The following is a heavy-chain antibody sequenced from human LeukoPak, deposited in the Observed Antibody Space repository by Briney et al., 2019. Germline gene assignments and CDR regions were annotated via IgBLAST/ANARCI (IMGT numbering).Heavy chain of an antibody. Sequence: PSETLSLTCAVYSGTFSAYYWSWIRQPPGKGLEWIGEIDHSGSTTNYNPSLKSRVTMSVDTSKNQFSLQLKSVTAADTAVYYCVSIQLRTSWFDPWGQGTLVTVSS. D-gene: IGHD1-1*01. J-gene: IGHJ5*02. CDR1: SGTFSAYY. CDR2: IDHSGSTT. V-gene: IGHV4-34*01. CDR3: VSIQLRTSWFDP.